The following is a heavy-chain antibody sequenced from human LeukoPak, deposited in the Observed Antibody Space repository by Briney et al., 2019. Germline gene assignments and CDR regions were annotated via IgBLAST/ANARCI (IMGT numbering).Heavy chain of an antibody. J-gene: IGHJ6*03. CDR3: ARYQEWGPDYYYYMDV. CDR2: ISAYNGNT. V-gene: IGHV1-18*01. D-gene: IGHD3-16*01. CDR1: GYTFTSYG. Sequence: ASVNVSCKASGYTFTSYGISWVRQAPGQGLEWMGWISAYNGNTNYAQKLQGRVTMTTDTSTSTAYMELRSLRSDDTAVYYCARYQEWGPDYYYYMDVWGKGTTVTVSS.